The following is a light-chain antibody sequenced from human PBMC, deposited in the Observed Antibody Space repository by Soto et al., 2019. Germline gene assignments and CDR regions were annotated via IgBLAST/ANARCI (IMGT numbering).Light chain of an antibody. CDR1: QSISSW. Sequence: IHMTHSPSSLSASVVYRVTITFLSSQSISSWLAWYQQKPGKAPKLLIYKASGLESGVPSRFSGSGSGTDFTLTNSSMQPDKEATYHCQHYNSYAPLIFGGGTKVDIK. CDR3: QHYNSYAPLI. J-gene: IGKJ4*01. V-gene: IGKV1-5*03. CDR2: KAS.